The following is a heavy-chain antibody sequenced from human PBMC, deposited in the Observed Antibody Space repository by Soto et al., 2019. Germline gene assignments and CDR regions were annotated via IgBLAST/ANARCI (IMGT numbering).Heavy chain of an antibody. D-gene: IGHD6-13*01. CDR1: GGSISSSSYY. CDR3: ASLQSKGYMAFQEIWFDP. CDR2: IYYSGST. V-gene: IGHV4-39*01. J-gene: IGHJ5*02. Sequence: PSETLSLTCTVSGGSISSSSYYWGWIRQPPGKGLEWIGSIYYSGSTYYNPSLKSRVTISVDTSKNQFSLKLSSVTAADTAVFYFASLQSKGYMAFQEIWFDPWGQGTLVTVSS.